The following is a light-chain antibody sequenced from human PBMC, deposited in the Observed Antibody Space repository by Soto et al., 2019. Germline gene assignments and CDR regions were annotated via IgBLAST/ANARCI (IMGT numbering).Light chain of an antibody. CDR3: SSFTVMNTQV. Sequence: QSVLTQPASVSEFPGQSVTISCTGTSSDVGAYNYVSWYQQHPGKAPKLIIFDVNHRPSGISNRFSGSKSGNTASLTVSGLQADDEADYYCSSFTVMNTQVFGGGTKLTVL. CDR1: SSDVGAYNY. J-gene: IGLJ2*01. CDR2: DVN. V-gene: IGLV2-14*03.